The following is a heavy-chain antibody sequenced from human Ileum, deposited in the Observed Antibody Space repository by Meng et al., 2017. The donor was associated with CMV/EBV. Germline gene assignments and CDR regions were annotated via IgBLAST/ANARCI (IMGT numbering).Heavy chain of an antibody. J-gene: IGHJ5*02. CDR2: INPKNGDT. Sequence: QLWRSGAGLKKPGASGKVSCKASGSTFTDCNMHWVRQAPGQGLDWLVWINPKNGDTKYAQKFQDRVTMTRDTSIRTAYMELSRLGSDDTAVYYCAKKGVAAAISSWFDPWGQGTLVTVSS. CDR1: GSTFTDCN. CDR3: AKKGVAAAISSWFDP. D-gene: IGHD2-2*02. V-gene: IGHV1-2*02.